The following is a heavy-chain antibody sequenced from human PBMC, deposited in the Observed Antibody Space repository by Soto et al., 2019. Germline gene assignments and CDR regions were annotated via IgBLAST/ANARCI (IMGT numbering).Heavy chain of an antibody. CDR3: ARGRGYSYGLDP. CDR1: GGSISSYY. V-gene: IGHV4-59*08. J-gene: IGHJ5*02. D-gene: IGHD5-18*01. CDR2: ISYSGTT. Sequence: SETLSLTCTVSGGSISSYYWIWIRQPPGEGLEWIGFISYSGTTSYSPSLKSRVAISLDTSKNQFSLSLSSVTAADTAVYYCARGRGYSYGLDPWGQGTLVTVSS.